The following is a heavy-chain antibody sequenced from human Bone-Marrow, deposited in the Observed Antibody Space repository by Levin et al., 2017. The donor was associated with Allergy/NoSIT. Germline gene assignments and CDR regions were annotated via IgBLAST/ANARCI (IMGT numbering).Heavy chain of an antibody. J-gene: IGHJ4*02. CDR2: INHSGST. CDR1: GGSFSDYS. D-gene: IGHD1-26*01. Sequence: GSLRLSCAVNGGSFSDYSWSWIRQPPGKGLEWIGEINHSGSTNYSPSLKSRVTISVDRSKNQFSLKLSSVTAADTAVYYCARDSFLGMEWGQGTLVTVSS. V-gene: IGHV4-34*01. CDR3: ARDSFLGME.